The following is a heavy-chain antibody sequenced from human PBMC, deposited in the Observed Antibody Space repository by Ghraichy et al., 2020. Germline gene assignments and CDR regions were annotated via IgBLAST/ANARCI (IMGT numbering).Heavy chain of an antibody. CDR2: ISGSGGST. D-gene: IGHD6-19*01. Sequence: GGSLRLSCAASGFTFSSYAMSWVRQAPGKGLEWVSAISGSGGSTYYADSVKGRFTISRDNSKNTLYLQMNSLRAEDTAVYYCANLVHSSGWSKIRRWVNYYYYYGMDVWGQGTTVTVSS. V-gene: IGHV3-23*01. J-gene: IGHJ6*02. CDR3: ANLVHSSGWSKIRRWVNYYYYYGMDV. CDR1: GFTFSSYA.